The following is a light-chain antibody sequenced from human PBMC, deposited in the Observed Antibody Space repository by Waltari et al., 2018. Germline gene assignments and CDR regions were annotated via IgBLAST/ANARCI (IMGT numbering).Light chain of an antibody. CDR3: QVWDSNSDHLYV. J-gene: IGLJ1*01. V-gene: IGLV3-21*02. CDR2: EDS. Sequence: SYVLTQPPSVSVAPGQTARISCGGNNIESKSVHWYQQKPGQAPVLVVYEDSDRSSGIPERFSGSNSGNTATLTISRVEAGDEADYYCQVWDSNSDHLYVFGTGTEVTVL. CDR1: NIESKS.